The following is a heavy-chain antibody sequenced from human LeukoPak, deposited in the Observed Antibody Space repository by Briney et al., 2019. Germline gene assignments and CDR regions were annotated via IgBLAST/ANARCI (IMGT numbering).Heavy chain of an antibody. CDR2: IVVGSGNT. D-gene: IGHD5-18*01. CDR1: GFTFTSSA. CDR3: AAPSRIQLDY. V-gene: IGHV1-58*01. J-gene: IGHJ4*02. Sequence: ASVKVSCKASGFTFTSSAVQWVRQARGRRLEWIGWIVVGSGNTNYAQMFQGRVTITRDMSTSTVYMELSSLRSEDTAVYYCAAPSRIQLDYWGQGTLVTVSS.